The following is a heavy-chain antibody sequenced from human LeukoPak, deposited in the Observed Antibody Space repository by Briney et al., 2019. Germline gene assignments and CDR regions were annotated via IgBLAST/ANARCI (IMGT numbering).Heavy chain of an antibody. D-gene: IGHD2-15*01. CDR1: GYTFTSYD. V-gene: IGHV1-58*02. Sequence: SVKVSCKASGYTFTSYDINWVRQARGQRLEWIGWIVVGSGNTNYAQKFQERVTIIRDMSTSTAYMELSSLRSEDTAVYYCAAVGLPGYWGQGTLVTVSS. J-gene: IGHJ4*02. CDR2: IVVGSGNT. CDR3: AAVGLPGY.